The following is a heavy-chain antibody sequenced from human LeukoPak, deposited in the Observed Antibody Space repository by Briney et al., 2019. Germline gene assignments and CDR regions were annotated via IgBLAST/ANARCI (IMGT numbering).Heavy chain of an antibody. V-gene: IGHV3-48*01. CDR3: ARGSGYYYGSGSYYPFDY. CDR2: ISSLSGTI. J-gene: IGHJ4*02. Sequence: GGSLRLSCAASGFTFSSYSMNWVRQAPGKGLEWVSYISSLSGTINYADSVKGRFTISRDNSKNTLYLQMNSLRAEDTAVYYCARGSGYYYGSGSYYPFDYWGQGTLVTVSS. CDR1: GFTFSSYS. D-gene: IGHD3-10*01.